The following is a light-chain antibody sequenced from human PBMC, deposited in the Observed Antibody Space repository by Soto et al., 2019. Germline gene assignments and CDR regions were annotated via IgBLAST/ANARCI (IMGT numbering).Light chain of an antibody. J-gene: IGKJ1*01. CDR3: QHYNSYSEA. V-gene: IGKV1-5*01. Sequence: DIQMPQSPSTLSASVGDRVTITCRASQSISSWLAWYQQKPGKAPKLLIYDASSLESGVPSRFSGSGSGAHFTLTISSLQPEDFATYYCQHYNSYSEAVGQGTKVDIK. CDR2: DAS. CDR1: QSISSW.